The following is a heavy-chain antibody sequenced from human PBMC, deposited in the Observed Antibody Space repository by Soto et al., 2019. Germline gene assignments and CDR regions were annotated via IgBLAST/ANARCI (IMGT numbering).Heavy chain of an antibody. CDR1: GGSFSGYY. CDR3: ARGFAGIGAAGTANYYSYGLDV. J-gene: IGHJ6*02. Sequence: SETLSLTCAVYGGSFSGYYWSWIRQPPGKGLEWIGEIHHSGTTKYTPSIRSRLTISIDTSKNQLSLKLSSVTAADTAVYYCARGFAGIGAAGTANYYSYGLDVWGQGTTVT. CDR2: IHHSGTT. D-gene: IGHD6-13*01. V-gene: IGHV4-34*01.